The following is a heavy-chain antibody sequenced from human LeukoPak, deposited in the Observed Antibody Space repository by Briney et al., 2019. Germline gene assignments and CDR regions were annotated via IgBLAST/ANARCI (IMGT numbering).Heavy chain of an antibody. J-gene: IGHJ4*02. CDR1: GYTFTGYY. D-gene: IGHD6-19*01. V-gene: IGHV1-2*02. CDR3: ARDYGGLSYSSGLGADY. CDR2: INPNSGGT. Sequence: GASVKVSCKASGYTFTGYYMHWVRQAPGQGLEWMGWINPNSGGTNYAQKFQGRVTMTRDTSISTAYMELSRLRSDDTAVYYCARDYGGLSYSSGLGADYWGQGTLVTVSS.